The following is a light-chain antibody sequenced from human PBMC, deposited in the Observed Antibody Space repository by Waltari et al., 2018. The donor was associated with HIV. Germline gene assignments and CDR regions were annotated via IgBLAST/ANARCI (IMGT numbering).Light chain of an antibody. J-gene: IGLJ3*02. CDR3: QSVDSSGSSRV. V-gene: IGLV3-25*03. Sequence: SYELTQPPSVSLSPGQTARITCSGDALPKQYASWYQQKPGQAPVLVIYKDSGRPSGIPERFSGSSSGTIVTLTITGVQAEDEADYHCQSVDSSGSSRVFGGGTKLTVL. CDR2: KDS. CDR1: ALPKQY.